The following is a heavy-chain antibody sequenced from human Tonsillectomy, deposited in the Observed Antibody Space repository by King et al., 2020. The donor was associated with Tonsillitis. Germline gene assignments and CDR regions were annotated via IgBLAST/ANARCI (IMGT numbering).Heavy chain of an antibody. D-gene: IGHD5-12*01. CDR2: IWYDGGNK. V-gene: IGHV3-33*01. CDR3: ASEIVATGLYSFDY. CDR1: VFTFSSYG. J-gene: IGHJ4*02. Sequence: VQLVESGGGVVQPGRSLRLSCAASVFTFSSYGMHWVRQAPGKGLEWVAVIWYDGGNKYYADSVKGRFTISRDNSKNTLYLQMNSLRAEDTAVYYCASEIVATGLYSFDYWGQGTLVTVSS.